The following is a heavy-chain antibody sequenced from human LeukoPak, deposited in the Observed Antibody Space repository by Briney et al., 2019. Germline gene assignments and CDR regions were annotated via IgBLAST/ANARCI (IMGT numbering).Heavy chain of an antibody. V-gene: IGHV3-23*01. Sequence: PGGSLRLSCAASGFTFSSYAMIWVPQAPGKGLEWVSAISGSGGSTYYADPVKGRFTISRDNSKNTLYLQMNSLRAEDTAVYYCAKDLDSYGLPPFFDYWGQGTLVTVSS. CDR3: AKDLDSYGLPPFFDY. J-gene: IGHJ4*02. CDR2: ISGSGGST. D-gene: IGHD5-18*01. CDR1: GFTFSSYA.